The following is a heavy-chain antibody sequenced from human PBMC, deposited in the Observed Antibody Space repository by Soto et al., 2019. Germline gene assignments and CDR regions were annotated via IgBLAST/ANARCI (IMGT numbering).Heavy chain of an antibody. J-gene: IGHJ4*03. Sequence: GGSLRLSCAASGFTFSSYGMRWVRQAPGKGLVWVAVISYDGSNKYYADSVKGRFTISRDNSKNTLYLKMNSLRAEDTAVYYCAKARHDFWSRYYHSRFAYWGQGTMVTFSS. CDR1: GFTFSSYG. CDR3: AKARHDFWSRYYHSRFAY. D-gene: IGHD3-3*01. CDR2: ISYDGSNK. V-gene: IGHV3-30*18.